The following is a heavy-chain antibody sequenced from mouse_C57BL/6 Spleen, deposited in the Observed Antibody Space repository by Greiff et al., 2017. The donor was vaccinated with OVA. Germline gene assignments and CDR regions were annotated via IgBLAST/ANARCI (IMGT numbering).Heavy chain of an antibody. CDR1: GFSLTSYA. CDR3: ARKGGSSPDWYFDV. J-gene: IGHJ1*03. V-gene: IGHV2-9-1*01. Sequence: VMLVESGPGLVAPSQSLSITCTVSGFSLTSYAISWVRQPPGKGLEWLGVIWTGGGTNYNSALKSRLSISKDNSKSQVFLKMNSLQTDDTARYYCARKGGSSPDWYFDVWGTGTTVTVSS. D-gene: IGHD1-1*01. CDR2: IWTGGGT.